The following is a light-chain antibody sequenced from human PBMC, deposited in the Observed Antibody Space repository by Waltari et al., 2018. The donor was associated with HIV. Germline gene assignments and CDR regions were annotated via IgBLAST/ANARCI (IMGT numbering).Light chain of an antibody. Sequence: DIQMTQFPSSLSPSVGDRITLTCRASQNITDYLNWYHHKQGKAPRLLIYGTSRLQSGVPTRFSGSGSGTDFTLTIGSLQPEDFATYYCQQTYSTPWTFGQGTKVEFK. CDR1: QNITDY. J-gene: IGKJ1*01. CDR2: GTS. V-gene: IGKV1-39*01. CDR3: QQTYSTPWT.